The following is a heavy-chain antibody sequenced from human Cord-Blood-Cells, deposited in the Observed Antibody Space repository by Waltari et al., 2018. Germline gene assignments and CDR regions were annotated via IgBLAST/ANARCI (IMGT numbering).Heavy chain of an antibody. CDR3: ARDLAAYCGGDCYPYYYYYGMDV. D-gene: IGHD2-21*02. J-gene: IGHJ6*02. Sequence: QVQLVESGGGVVQPGRSLRLSCAASGFTFSSYAMHWVRQAPGKGLEWGEVISYDGSNKYYADSVKGRFTISRDNSKNTLYLQMNSLRAEDTAVYYCARDLAAYCGGDCYPYYYYYGMDVWGQGTTVTVSS. CDR1: GFTFSSYA. CDR2: ISYDGSNK. V-gene: IGHV3-30*04.